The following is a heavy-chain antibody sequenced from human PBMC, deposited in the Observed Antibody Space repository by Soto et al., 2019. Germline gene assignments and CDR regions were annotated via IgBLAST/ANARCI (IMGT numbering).Heavy chain of an antibody. CDR2: VNPGGYST. V-gene: IGHV3-23*01. CDR1: GFTFTSYS. Sequence: EVQLLQSGGGLVQPGGSLRRSCAASGFTFTSYSMTWVRQTPGTGLEWVAAVNPGGYSTYYADSVKGRFSISRDNSNKTLYLQMNSLRAEDTAVYYCAKDLRAGSGYDFDYRDQGTLVTVSS. J-gene: IGHJ4*02. CDR3: AKDLRAGSGYDFDY. D-gene: IGHD5-12*01.